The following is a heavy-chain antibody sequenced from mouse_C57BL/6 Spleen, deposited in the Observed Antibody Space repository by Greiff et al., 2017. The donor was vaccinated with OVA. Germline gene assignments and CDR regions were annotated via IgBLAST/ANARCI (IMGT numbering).Heavy chain of an antibody. Sequence: EVKLVESGGGLVKPGGSLKLSCAASGFTFSSYAMSWVRQTPEKRLEWVATISDGGSYTYYPDNVKGRFTISRDNAKNNLYLQMSHLKSEDTAMYYCARDRTVVANWYFDVWGTGTTVTVSS. CDR3: ARDRTVVANWYFDV. D-gene: IGHD1-1*01. V-gene: IGHV5-4*01. CDR1: GFTFSSYA. J-gene: IGHJ1*03. CDR2: ISDGGSYT.